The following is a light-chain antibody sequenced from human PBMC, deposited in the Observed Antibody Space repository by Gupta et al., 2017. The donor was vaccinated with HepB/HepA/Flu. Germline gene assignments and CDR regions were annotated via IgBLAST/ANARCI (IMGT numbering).Light chain of an antibody. CDR1: SSNSGSNY. J-gene: IGLJ1*01. CDR2: RNN. V-gene: IGLV1-47*01. CDR3: ATWDDSLSGYV. Sequence: SVLPQPPSASRTPAQSVTISCSGSSSNSGSNYVYWYQQFPGTAPKLLIYRNNQRPSGVPDRFSGSKSGTSASLAISGLRSDDEADYYCATWDDSLSGYVFGNGTNVTVL.